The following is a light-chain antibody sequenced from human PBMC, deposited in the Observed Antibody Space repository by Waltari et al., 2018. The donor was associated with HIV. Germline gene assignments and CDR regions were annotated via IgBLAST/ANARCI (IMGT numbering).Light chain of an antibody. J-gene: IGLJ2*01. Sequence: QSALTQPPSASGSPGQSVTLSCTGTNSDIGTYDYVSWYQQHPGKAPKLVISEVTKRPSGVSYRFSGSKSGNTAFLTVSGLQAEDEADYYCSSFANRDGFYVLFGGGTRLTVL. CDR3: SSFANRDGFYVL. CDR2: EVT. CDR1: NSDIGTYDY. V-gene: IGLV2-8*01.